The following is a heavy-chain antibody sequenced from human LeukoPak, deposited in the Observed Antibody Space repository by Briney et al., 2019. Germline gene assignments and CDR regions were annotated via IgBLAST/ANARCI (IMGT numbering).Heavy chain of an antibody. CDR2: IKQDGSEK. J-gene: IGHJ4*02. CDR1: GFIFNNYR. CDR3: ARDKVVVAH. V-gene: IGHV3-7*03. Sequence: GGSLRLSCAASGFIFNNYRMNWVRQAPGKGLEWVANIKQDGSEKYYVDSVKGRFTISRDNAKNSLFLQMNSLRAEDTAVYYCARDKVVVAHWGQGTLVTVSS. D-gene: IGHD2-21*01.